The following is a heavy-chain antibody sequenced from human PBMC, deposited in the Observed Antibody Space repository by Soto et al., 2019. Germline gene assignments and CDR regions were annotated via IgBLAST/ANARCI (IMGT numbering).Heavy chain of an antibody. CDR3: AKGLGIVGATKLPYFDY. Sequence: GGSLRLSCAASGFTFSSYAMSWVRQAPGKGLEWVSAISGSGGSTYYADSVKGRFTISRDNSKNTLYLQMNSLRAEDTAVYYCAKGLGIVGATKLPYFDYWGQGTLVTVSS. J-gene: IGHJ4*02. V-gene: IGHV3-23*01. D-gene: IGHD1-26*01. CDR1: GFTFSSYA. CDR2: ISGSGGST.